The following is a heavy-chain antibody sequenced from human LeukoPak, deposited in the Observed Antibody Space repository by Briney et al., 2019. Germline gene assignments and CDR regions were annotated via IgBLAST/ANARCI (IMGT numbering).Heavy chain of an antibody. CDR2: IYYSGST. D-gene: IGHD3-3*01. CDR3: ARHITDFWSGFRWFDP. Sequence: SETLSLTCTVSSGSISSSSYYWGWIRQPPGKGLEWIGSIYYSGSTYYNPSLKSRVTISVDTSKNQFSLKLSSVTAADTAVYYCARHITDFWSGFRWFDPWGQGTLVTVSS. J-gene: IGHJ5*02. CDR1: SGSISSSSYY. V-gene: IGHV4-39*01.